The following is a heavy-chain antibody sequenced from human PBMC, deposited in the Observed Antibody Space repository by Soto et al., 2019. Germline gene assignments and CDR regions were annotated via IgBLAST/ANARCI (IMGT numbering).Heavy chain of an antibody. V-gene: IGHV5-51*01. CDR3: ARQEGVVVAATYSDY. D-gene: IGHD2-15*01. J-gene: IGHJ4*02. CDR2: IYPGDSDT. Sequence: PGESLKISCKGSGCSFTSYWIGWVRQMPGKGLEWMGIIYPGDSDTRYSPSFQGQVTISADKSISTAYLQWSSLKASDTAMYYCARQEGVVVAATYSDYWGQGTLVTVSS. CDR1: GCSFTSYW.